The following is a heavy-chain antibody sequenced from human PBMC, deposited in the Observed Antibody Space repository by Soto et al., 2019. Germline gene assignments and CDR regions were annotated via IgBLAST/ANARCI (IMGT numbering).Heavy chain of an antibody. D-gene: IGHD6-6*01. V-gene: IGHV3-30*18. Sequence: QVQLVESGGGVVQPGRSLRLSCAASGFTFSSYGMHWVRQAPGKGLEWVAVVSYDGSNKFYSDSVKGRFTISRDNSKNTLYLQMNSRRAEDTAVYYCAKGEGGSSSSPWYSRMDALGQGTTVTISS. J-gene: IGHJ6*02. CDR3: AKGEGGSSSSPWYSRMDA. CDR2: VSYDGSNK. CDR1: GFTFSSYG.